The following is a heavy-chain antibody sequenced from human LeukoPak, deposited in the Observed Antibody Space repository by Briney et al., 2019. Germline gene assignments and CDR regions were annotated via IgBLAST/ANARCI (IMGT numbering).Heavy chain of an antibody. Sequence: ASVKVSCKASGYTFTGYYMHWVRQAPGQGLEWMGWINPNSGGTNYAQKFQGRVTMTRNTSISTAYMELSSLRSEDTAVYYCARRGYCSSTSCFGYYYYYMDVWGKGTTVTISS. CDR2: INPNSGGT. CDR1: GYTFTGYY. CDR3: ARRGYCSSTSCFGYYYYYMDV. J-gene: IGHJ6*03. D-gene: IGHD2-2*01. V-gene: IGHV1-2*02.